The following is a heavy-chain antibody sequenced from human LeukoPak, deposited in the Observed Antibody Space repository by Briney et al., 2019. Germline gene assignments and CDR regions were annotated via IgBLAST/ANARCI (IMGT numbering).Heavy chain of an antibody. D-gene: IGHD1-26*01. CDR1: GGSFSGYY. CDR2: INHSGST. J-gene: IGHJ4*02. V-gene: IGHV4-34*01. CDR3: ARSSYCVDY. Sequence: SETLSLTCAVYGGSFSGYYWSWIRQPPGKGLEWIGEINHSGSTNYNPSLKSRVTISVDTSKNQFSLKLSSVTAADTAVYYCARSSYCVDYWGQGTLVTVSS.